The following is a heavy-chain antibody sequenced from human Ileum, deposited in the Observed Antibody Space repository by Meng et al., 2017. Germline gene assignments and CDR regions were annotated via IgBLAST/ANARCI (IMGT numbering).Heavy chain of an antibody. CDR3: ARGVVSGSHYNTY. CDR2: IHHRGTT. D-gene: IGHD3-10*01. Sequence: QVQLQESCPGLVKPSGTLSLTCAVSGGSISSSIWWSWVRQPPEKGLEWIGEIHHRGTTNYSPSLKSRLTISVDKSKNQFSLKLQSVTAADTAVYFCARGVVSGSHYNTYWGQGILVTVSS. J-gene: IGHJ4*02. V-gene: IGHV4-4*02. CDR1: GGSISSSIW.